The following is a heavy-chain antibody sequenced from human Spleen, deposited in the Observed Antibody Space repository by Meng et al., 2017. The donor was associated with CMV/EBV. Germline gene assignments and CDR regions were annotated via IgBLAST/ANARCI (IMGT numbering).Heavy chain of an antibody. CDR2: IYYRGST. D-gene: IGHD6-6*01. CDR3: ARATVEYSSSRFDC. Sequence: AGSLSSGGSYWGWVRQHPGKGLEWIGYIYYRGSTYFNPSLKSRLTISLDTSKNQFSLRLTSVTAADTAIYYCARATVEYSSSRFDCWGQGTLVTVSS. CDR1: AGSLSSGGSY. J-gene: IGHJ4*02. V-gene: IGHV4-31*02.